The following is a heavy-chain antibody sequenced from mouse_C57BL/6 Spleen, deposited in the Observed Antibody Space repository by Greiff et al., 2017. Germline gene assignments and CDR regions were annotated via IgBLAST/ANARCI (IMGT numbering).Heavy chain of an antibody. Sequence: EVQLQQSGPELVKPGASVKISCKASGYTFTDYYMNWVKQSHGKSLEWIGDINPNNGGTSYNQKFKGKATLTVDKSSSTAYMELRSLTSEDSAVYYCATNWDVPYWYFDVWGTGTTVTVSS. D-gene: IGHD4-1*01. CDR1: GYTFTDYY. CDR3: ATNWDVPYWYFDV. J-gene: IGHJ1*03. V-gene: IGHV1-26*01. CDR2: INPNNGGT.